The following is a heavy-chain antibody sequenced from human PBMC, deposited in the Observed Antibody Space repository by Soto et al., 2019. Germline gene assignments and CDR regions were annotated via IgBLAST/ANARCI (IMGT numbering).Heavy chain of an antibody. CDR2: ISSSGVI. D-gene: IGHD1-1*01. CDR3: VTDHFGSNSDALEY. Sequence: PGGSLRLSCAASGFSFSSYSMNWVRQAPGKGLEWVSFISSSGVIYYADSVKGRFSISRDNAKNSLSLQMFSLRDEDTAIYFCVTDHFGSNSDALEYWGQGPPVTAPQ. V-gene: IGHV3-48*02. J-gene: IGHJ4*02. CDR1: GFSFSSYS.